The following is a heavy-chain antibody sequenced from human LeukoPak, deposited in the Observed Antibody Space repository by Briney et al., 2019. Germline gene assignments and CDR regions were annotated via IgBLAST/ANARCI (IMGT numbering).Heavy chain of an antibody. CDR1: GFTFSSYG. J-gene: IGHJ4*02. V-gene: IGHV3-30*18. D-gene: IGHD5-12*01. Sequence: GGSLRLSCAASGFTFSSYGMHWVRQAPGKGLEWVAVISYDGSNKYYADSVKGRFTISRDNSKNTLYLQINSLRAEDTAVYYCAKGRSGIVATIFDYWGQGTLVTVSS. CDR2: ISYDGSNK. CDR3: AKGRSGIVATIFDY.